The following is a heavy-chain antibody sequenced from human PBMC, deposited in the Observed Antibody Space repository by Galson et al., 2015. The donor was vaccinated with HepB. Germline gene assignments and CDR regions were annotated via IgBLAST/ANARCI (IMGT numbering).Heavy chain of an antibody. J-gene: IGHJ6*03. D-gene: IGHD3-3*01. Sequence: SVKVSCKASGGTFSRYAISWVRQAPGQGLEWMGGIIPIFGTTNYAQKFQGRVTISADESTSTAYMELSSLRSEDTAVYYCAMRTDFFGVIIDYYYHMDVWGKGTTVTVSS. CDR2: IIPIFGTT. CDR3: AMRTDFFGVIIDYYYHMDV. CDR1: GGTFSRYA. V-gene: IGHV1-69*13.